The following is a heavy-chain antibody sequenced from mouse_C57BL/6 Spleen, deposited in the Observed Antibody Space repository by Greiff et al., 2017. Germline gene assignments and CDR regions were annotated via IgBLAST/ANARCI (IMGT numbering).Heavy chain of an antibody. V-gene: IGHV5-6*01. J-gene: IGHJ2*02. CDR1: GFTFSSYG. CDR2: ISSGGSYT. Sequence: EVQVVESGGDLVKPGGSLKLSCAASGFTFSSYGMSWVRQTPDKRLEWVATISSGGSYTYYPDSVKGRFTISRDNAKNTLYQQMSSLKTEDTARYYCARQNYGSSYYYLDYWGQGTSLTVSS. CDR3: ARQNYGSSYYYLDY. D-gene: IGHD1-1*01.